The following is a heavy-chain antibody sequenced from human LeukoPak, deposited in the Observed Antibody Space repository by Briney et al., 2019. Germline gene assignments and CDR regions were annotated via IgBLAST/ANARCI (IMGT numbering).Heavy chain of an antibody. J-gene: IGHJ6*04. V-gene: IGHV1-69*06. CDR3: ARDGFGYYGMDV. D-gene: IGHD2-2*03. CDR1: GGTFSSYA. Sequence: SVKVSCKAAGGTFSSYAISWVRQAPGHGLEWMGGIIPIFGTANYAQKFQGRVTITADKSTSTAYMELSSLRSEDTAVYYCARDGFGYYGMDVWGKGTTVTVSS. CDR2: IIPIFGTA.